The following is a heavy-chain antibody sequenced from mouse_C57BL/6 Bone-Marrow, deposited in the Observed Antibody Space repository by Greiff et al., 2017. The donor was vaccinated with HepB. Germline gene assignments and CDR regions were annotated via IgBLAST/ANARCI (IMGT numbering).Heavy chain of an antibody. CDR2: IYPRSGNT. V-gene: IGHV1-81*01. CDR1: GYTFTSYG. Sequence: VQLQQSGAELARPGASVKLSCKASGYTFTSYGISWVKQRTGQGLEWIGEIYPRSGNTYYNEKFKGKATLTADKSSSTAYMELRSLTSEDSAVYFCARPYDPPWFAYRGQGTLVTVSA. J-gene: IGHJ3*01. D-gene: IGHD2-3*01. CDR3: ARPYDPPWFAY.